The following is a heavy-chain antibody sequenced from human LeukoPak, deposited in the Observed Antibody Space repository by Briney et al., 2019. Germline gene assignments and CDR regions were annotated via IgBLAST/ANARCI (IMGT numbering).Heavy chain of an antibody. CDR1: GFTVSTNY. Sequence: GGSLRLSCAASGFTVSTNYMTWVRQAPGKGLEWVSVIYSGGSTYYADSVKGRFTISRDNSKNTLYLQMNSLRAEDTAVYYCARASIAAAGYYFDCWGQGTLVTVSS. D-gene: IGHD6-13*01. CDR3: ARASIAAAGYYFDC. V-gene: IGHV3-66*01. CDR2: IYSGGST. J-gene: IGHJ4*02.